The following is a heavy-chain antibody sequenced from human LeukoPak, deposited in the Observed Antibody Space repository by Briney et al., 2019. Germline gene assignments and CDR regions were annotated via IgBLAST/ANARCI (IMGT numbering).Heavy chain of an antibody. CDR1: GYTFTSYD. J-gene: IGHJ6*03. CDR3: ARGGITVFGVVINYYYYYMDV. V-gene: IGHV1-8*01. D-gene: IGHD3-3*01. CDR2: MNPNSGNT. Sequence: ASVKVSCKASGYTFTSYDINWVRQATGQGLEWMGWMNPNSGNTGYAQKFQGRVTMTRNTSISTAYMELSSLRSEDTAVYYCARGGITVFGVVINYYYYYMDVCGKGNTVTVSS.